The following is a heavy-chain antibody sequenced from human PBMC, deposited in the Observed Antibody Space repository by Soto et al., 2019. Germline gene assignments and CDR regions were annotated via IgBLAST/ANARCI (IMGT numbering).Heavy chain of an antibody. V-gene: IGHV1-18*01. Sequence: ASVKVSCKASGYTFTNYGISWVRQAPGQGLEWMGYISAYSGYTNSSQKLQGRVTMTTDTSASTAFMELKSLRSDDTAIYYCAREFYYGSGSLSYWGQGTLVTVSS. J-gene: IGHJ4*02. CDR3: AREFYYGSGSLSY. CDR1: GYTFTNYG. CDR2: ISAYSGYT. D-gene: IGHD3-10*01.